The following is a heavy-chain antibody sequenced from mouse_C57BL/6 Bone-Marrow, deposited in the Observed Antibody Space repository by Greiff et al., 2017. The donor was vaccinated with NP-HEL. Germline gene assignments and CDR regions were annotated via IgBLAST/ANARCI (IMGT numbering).Heavy chain of an antibody. CDR1: GFTFSNYW. CDR2: IRLKSDNYAT. V-gene: IGHV6-3*01. Sequence: DVKLQESGGGLVQPGGSMKLSCVASGFTFSNYWMNWVRQSPEKGLEWVAQIRLKSDNYATHYAESVKGRFTISRDDSKSSVYLQMNNVRAEDTGIYYCTAGVYYYGSSGSWFAYWGQGTLVTVSA. J-gene: IGHJ3*01. CDR3: TAGVYYYGSSGSWFAY. D-gene: IGHD1-1*01.